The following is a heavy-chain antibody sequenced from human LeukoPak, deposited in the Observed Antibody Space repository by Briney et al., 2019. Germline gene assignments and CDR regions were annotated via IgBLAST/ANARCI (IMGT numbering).Heavy chain of an antibody. V-gene: IGHV3-30*02. CDR3: ARGGKKALAGTRSPQYFQH. Sequence: GGSLRLSCAASGFTFSSYGMHWVRQAPGKGLEWVAFIRYDGSNKYYADSVKGRFTISRDNSKNTLYLHMNRLRPEDTAVYYCARGGKKALAGTRSPQYFQHWGQGTLVTVSS. CDR2: IRYDGSNK. CDR1: GFTFSSYG. D-gene: IGHD6-19*01. J-gene: IGHJ1*01.